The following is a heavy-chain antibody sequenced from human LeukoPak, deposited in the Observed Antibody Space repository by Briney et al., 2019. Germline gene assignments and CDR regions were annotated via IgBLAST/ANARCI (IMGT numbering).Heavy chain of an antibody. V-gene: IGHV4-59*02. D-gene: IGHD1/OR15-1a*01. Sequence: SETLSLTCTVSGGSVSSYYWSWIRQPPGKGLEWIGYIYYSGSTNYNPSLKSRVTISVDTSKNQFSLKPSSVTAADTAVYYCARGRYNWNKTGRAFDIWGQGTMVTVSS. CDR2: IYYSGST. CDR3: ARGRYNWNKTGRAFDI. J-gene: IGHJ3*02. CDR1: GGSVSSYY.